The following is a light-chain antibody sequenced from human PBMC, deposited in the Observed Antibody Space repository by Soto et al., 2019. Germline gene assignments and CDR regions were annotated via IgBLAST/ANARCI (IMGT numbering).Light chain of an antibody. CDR3: CSYAGDYTFV. Sequence: QSVLTQPRSVSGSPGQSVTISCTGTSSDVGGYNYVTWYQQYPGKAPKVMIYDVKTRPSGVPDRFSGSKSGNTASLTISGLPAEDEADYYCCSYAGDYTFVFGTGTKVTVL. CDR2: DVK. V-gene: IGLV2-11*01. J-gene: IGLJ1*01. CDR1: SSDVGGYNY.